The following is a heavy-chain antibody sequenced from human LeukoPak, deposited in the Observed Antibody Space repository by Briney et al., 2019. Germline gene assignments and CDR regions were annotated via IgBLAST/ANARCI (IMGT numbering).Heavy chain of an antibody. J-gene: IGHJ4*02. Sequence: PSETLSLTCTVSGGSISSYYWSWIRQPPGKGLEWIGYIYYSGSTNYNPSLKSRVTISVDTSKNQFSLKLSSVTAADTAVYYCARDSGSYFGFDYWAREPWSPSPQ. V-gene: IGHV4-59*01. CDR1: GGSISSYY. CDR3: ARDSGSYFGFDY. CDR2: IYYSGST. D-gene: IGHD1-26*01.